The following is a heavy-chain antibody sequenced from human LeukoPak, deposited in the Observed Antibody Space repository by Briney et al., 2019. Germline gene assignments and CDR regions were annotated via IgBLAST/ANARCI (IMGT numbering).Heavy chain of an antibody. CDR2: IYPGDSDT. V-gene: IGHV5-51*01. D-gene: IGHD2-2*01. CDR3: ARRHNCSSTGCSIDY. Sequence: GESLKISCKTSGYSFTSYWIGWVRQMPGKGLEWMGIIYPGDSDTGYSPSFQGQVTISADKSISTAYLQWSSLKASDTAMYYCARRHNCSSTGCSIDYWGQGTLVTVSS. J-gene: IGHJ4*02. CDR1: GYSFTSYW.